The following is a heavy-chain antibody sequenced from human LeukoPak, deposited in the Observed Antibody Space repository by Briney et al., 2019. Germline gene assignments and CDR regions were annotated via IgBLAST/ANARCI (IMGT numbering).Heavy chain of an antibody. V-gene: IGHV1-8*01. CDR1: GYTFTSYD. CDR3: ASMVRGVIHYYYYYMDV. CDR2: MNPNSGNT. J-gene: IGHJ6*03. Sequence: ASVKVSCKASGYTFTSYDINWVRQATGQGLEWMGWMNPNSGNTGYAQKLQGRVTMTTDTSTSTAYMELRSLRSDDTAVYYCASMVRGVIHYYYYYMDVWGKGTTVTVSS. D-gene: IGHD3-10*01.